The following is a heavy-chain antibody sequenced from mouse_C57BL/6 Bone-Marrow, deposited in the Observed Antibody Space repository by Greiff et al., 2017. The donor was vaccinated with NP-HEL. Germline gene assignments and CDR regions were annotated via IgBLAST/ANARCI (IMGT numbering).Heavy chain of an antibody. J-gene: IGHJ4*01. CDR1: GYTFTSYW. CDR2: IHPNSGST. CDR3: ARRRKGDYAMDY. Sequence: QVQLQQPGAELVKPGASVKLSCKASGYTFTSYWMHWVKQRPGQGLEWIGMIHPNSGSTNYNEKFQSKATLTVDKSSSTAYMQLSSLTSEDSAVYYCARRRKGDYAMDYWGQGTSVTVSS. V-gene: IGHV1-64*01.